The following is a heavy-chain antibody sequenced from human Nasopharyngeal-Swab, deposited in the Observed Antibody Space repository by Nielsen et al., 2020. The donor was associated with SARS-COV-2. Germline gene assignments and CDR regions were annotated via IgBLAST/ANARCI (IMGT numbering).Heavy chain of an antibody. D-gene: IGHD5-12*01. CDR1: GGSISSYY. J-gene: IGHJ4*02. V-gene: IGHV4-59*08. Sequence: SEILSLTCTVSGGSISSYYWSWIRQPPGKGLEWIGYIYYSGSTNYNPSLKSRVTISVDTSKNQFSLKLGSVTAADTAVYYCASQSGYDPPYFDYWGQGTLVTVSS. CDR3: ASQSGYDPPYFDY. CDR2: IYYSGST.